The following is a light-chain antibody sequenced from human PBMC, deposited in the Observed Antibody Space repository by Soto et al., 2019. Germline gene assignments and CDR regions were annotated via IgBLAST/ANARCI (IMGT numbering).Light chain of an antibody. V-gene: IGKV1-5*03. J-gene: IGKJ4*01. CDR3: QKCKVAPFT. CDR1: QTISSW. CDR2: KAS. Sequence: DIQMTQSPSSLSASVGDRVTITCRASQTISSWLAWYQQKPGKAPKLLIYKASTLKSGVPSRFSGSGSGTEFTLTISSLQPDDFATYYCQKCKVAPFTFGGGTKVDIK.